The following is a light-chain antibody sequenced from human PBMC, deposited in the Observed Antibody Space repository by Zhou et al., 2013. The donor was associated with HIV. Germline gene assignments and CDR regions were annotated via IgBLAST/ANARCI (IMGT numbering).Light chain of an antibody. V-gene: IGKV1-6*01. CDR2: GAS. CDR3: LQDYNYPRT. Sequence: AIQMTQSPSSLSASVGDRVTITCRASQGIRNDLGWYQQKPGKAPKFLIYGASNLQSGVPSRFIGSGSDTDFTLTITSLQPEDFATYYCLQDYNYPRTFGQGTKVEIK. CDR1: QGIRND. J-gene: IGKJ1*01.